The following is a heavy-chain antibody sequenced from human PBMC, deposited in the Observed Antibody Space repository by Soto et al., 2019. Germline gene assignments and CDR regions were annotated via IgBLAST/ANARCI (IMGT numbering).Heavy chain of an antibody. CDR3: AKNQQRELPRVIDF. Sequence: PGGSLRLSCATSGLTFSNYAMSWVRQAPGGGLEWVSSMSGSSSTTYYADSVRGRFTISRDRSKNTLYLQMSSRRAEDTALYYCAKNQQRELPRVIDFWGQGTLVTVPQ. CDR2: MSGSSSTT. V-gene: IGHV3-23*01. J-gene: IGHJ4*02. CDR1: GLTFSNYA. D-gene: IGHD1-7*01.